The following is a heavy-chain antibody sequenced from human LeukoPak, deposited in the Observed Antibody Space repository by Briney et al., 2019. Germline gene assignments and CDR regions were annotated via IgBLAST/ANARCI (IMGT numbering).Heavy chain of an antibody. CDR2: IYYSETT. CDR3: ARDTLGSGYDAFDI. J-gene: IGHJ3*02. CDR1: GGSLSGYY. Sequence: SETLSLTCAVYGGSLSGYYWSWIRQPPGKGLEWIGSIYYSETTYDNPSLESRVTISIETSKNQFSLKLSSVTAADTAVYYCARDTLGSGYDAFDIWGQGTMVTVSS. V-gene: IGHV4-34*01. D-gene: IGHD3-10*01.